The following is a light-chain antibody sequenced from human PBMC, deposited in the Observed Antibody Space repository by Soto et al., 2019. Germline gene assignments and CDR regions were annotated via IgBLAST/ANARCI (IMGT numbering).Light chain of an antibody. CDR1: SSDVGVYDY. Sequence: QSALTQPRSVSGSPGQSVTISCTGTSSDVGVYDYVSWYQQHPGKAPRVLIFDVSERPSGVPDRFSGSKSGDTASLTISALQGEDEADYYCCSYAGSYTYVFGSGTKLTVL. CDR2: DVS. V-gene: IGLV2-11*01. J-gene: IGLJ1*01. CDR3: CSYAGSYTYV.